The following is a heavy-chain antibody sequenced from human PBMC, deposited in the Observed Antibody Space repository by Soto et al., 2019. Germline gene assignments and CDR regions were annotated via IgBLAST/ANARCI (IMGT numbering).Heavy chain of an antibody. Sequence: ASVKVSCKASGYTFTSFGVNWVRQAPGQGLEWIGWVNTYNGNTKYSQKFQGRVTMTADTSTSTAYMEVGSLRSDDTAIYYCADGAAGIEAHVIWGQGDPVTVSS. D-gene: IGHD6-6*01. CDR3: ADGAAGIEAHVI. CDR2: VNTYNGNT. CDR1: GYTFTSFG. J-gene: IGHJ4*02. V-gene: IGHV1-18*01.